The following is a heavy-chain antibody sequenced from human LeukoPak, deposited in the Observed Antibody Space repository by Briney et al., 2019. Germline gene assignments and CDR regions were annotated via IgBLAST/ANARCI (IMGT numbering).Heavy chain of an antibody. CDR2: ISYDGSNK. CDR3: AKFDSYYDSSVPY. Sequence: GGSLRLSCAASGFTFSSYAMSWVRQAPGKGLEWVAVISYDGSNKYYADSVKGRFTISRDNSKNTLYLQMNSLRAEDTAVYYCAKFDSYYDSSVPYWGQGTLVTVSS. CDR1: GFTFSSYA. D-gene: IGHD3-22*01. J-gene: IGHJ4*02. V-gene: IGHV3-30-3*02.